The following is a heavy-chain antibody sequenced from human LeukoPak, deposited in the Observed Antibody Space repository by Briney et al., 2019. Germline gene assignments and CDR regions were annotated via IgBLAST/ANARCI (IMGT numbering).Heavy chain of an antibody. Sequence: PGGSLRLSCAASGFTFSNFLMTWVRQAPGKGLEWVSVITGSGGNTYYADSVKGRFTISKDNSKNTVYLQMSSLRVDDTAVYYCAKAASSSWPSYYYGMDVWGQGTTVTVSS. CDR2: ITGSGGNT. J-gene: IGHJ6*02. V-gene: IGHV3-23*01. CDR1: GFTFSNFL. CDR3: AKAASSSWPSYYYGMDV. D-gene: IGHD6-13*01.